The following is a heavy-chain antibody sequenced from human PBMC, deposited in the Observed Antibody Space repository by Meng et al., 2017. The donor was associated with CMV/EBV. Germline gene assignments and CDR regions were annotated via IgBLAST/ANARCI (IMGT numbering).Heavy chain of an antibody. V-gene: IGHV1-46*01. D-gene: IGHD3-3*01. CDR3: ARRGVVIGDFDY. CDR1: GYTFTSYH. CDR2: IDPSGSST. Sequence: ASVPVSCQASGYTFTSYHMHWVRQAPGQGLEWMGIIDPSGSSTSYAQKLQGRVTMTRDTSTSTVYMELSSLRAEDTAVYYCARRGVVIGDFDYWGQGTLVTVSS. J-gene: IGHJ4*02.